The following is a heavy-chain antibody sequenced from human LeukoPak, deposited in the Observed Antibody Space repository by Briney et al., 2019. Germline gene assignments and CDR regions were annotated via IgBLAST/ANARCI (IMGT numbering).Heavy chain of an antibody. J-gene: IGHJ4*02. CDR2: ISDDGRNT. Sequence: GGSLRLSCAASGFTFSNHGMTWVRQAPGKGLEWVSAISDDGRNTYYADSVRGHFTISRDNSKRTLYLQMNSLRVDDTAIYYCAKRVPYSSSSAYLDSWGQGTLVTVSS. D-gene: IGHD6-6*01. CDR1: GFTFSNHG. CDR3: AKRVPYSSSSAYLDS. V-gene: IGHV3-23*01.